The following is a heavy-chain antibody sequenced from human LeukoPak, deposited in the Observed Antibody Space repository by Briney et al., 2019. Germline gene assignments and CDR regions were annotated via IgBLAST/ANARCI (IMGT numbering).Heavy chain of an antibody. D-gene: IGHD5-24*01. CDR1: GGTFSSYA. J-gene: IGHJ3*02. V-gene: IGHV1-69*06. Sequence: VASVKVSCKASGGTFSSYAISWVRQAPGQGLEWMGGIIPIFGTANYAQKFQGRVTITADKSTSTAYMELSSLRSEDTAVYYCARGGLEMATFSQEYAFDIWGQGTMVTVSS. CDR3: ARGGLEMATFSQEYAFDI. CDR2: IIPIFGTA.